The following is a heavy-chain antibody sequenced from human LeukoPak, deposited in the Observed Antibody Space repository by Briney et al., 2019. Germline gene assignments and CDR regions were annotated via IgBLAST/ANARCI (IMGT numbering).Heavy chain of an antibody. D-gene: IGHD4-23*01. J-gene: IGHJ4*02. CDR1: GFPFSTYW. CDR3: AKYGGDSGVAFDS. CDR2: INQDGTEK. Sequence: GGSLRLSCAASGFPFSTYWMSWVRQAPGKGLEWVANINQDGTEKYYVDSVKGRFTISRDYAKNSLYLQMNSLRVEDTAIYYCAKYGGDSGVAFDSWGQGTLVTVSS. V-gene: IGHV3-7*01.